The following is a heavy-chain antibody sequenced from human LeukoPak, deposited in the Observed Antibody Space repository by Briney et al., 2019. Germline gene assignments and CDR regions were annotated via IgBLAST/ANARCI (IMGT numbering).Heavy chain of an antibody. CDR2: IGGSGGST. CDR3: AKVRAVAGCFDF. CDR1: GFTFSSYA. Sequence: GGSLRLSCAASGFTFSSYAMYWVRQAPGKGLEWVSTIGGSGGSTYYADSVKGRFTISRDNSKNTLYLQMDSLRAEDTAVYYCAKVRAVAGCFDFWCQGTLVTVSS. J-gene: IGHJ4*02. V-gene: IGHV3-23*01. D-gene: IGHD6-19*01.